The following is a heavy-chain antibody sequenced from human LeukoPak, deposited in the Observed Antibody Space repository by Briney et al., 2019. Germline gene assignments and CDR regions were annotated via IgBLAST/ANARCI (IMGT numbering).Heavy chain of an antibody. Sequence: GGSLRLSCAAYGFTFSSSWMSWVRQAPGKGLEWVANTNQVGSEEYYVDSVKGRFTISRDNAKNSLYLQMNSLRAEDTAVYYCARDSSGYAYWGQGTLVTVSS. CDR1: GFTFSSSW. J-gene: IGHJ4*02. D-gene: IGHD3-22*01. CDR3: ARDSSGYAY. V-gene: IGHV3-7*01. CDR2: TNQVGSEE.